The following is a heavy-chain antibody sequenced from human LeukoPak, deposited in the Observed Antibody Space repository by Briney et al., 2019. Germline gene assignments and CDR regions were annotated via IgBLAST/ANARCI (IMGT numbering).Heavy chain of an antibody. CDR3: AGSSHITYDSSGYYYLGY. D-gene: IGHD3-22*01. CDR2: IIPIFGTT. J-gene: IGHJ4*02. V-gene: IGHV1-69*13. CDR1: GGTFSNYA. Sequence: SVKVSCKASGGTFSNYAINWVRQAPGQGLEWMGGIIPIFGTTSYAQKFQGRVTITADESTSTAYMELSSLRSEDTAVYYCAGSSHITYDSSGYYYLGYWGQGTLVTVSS.